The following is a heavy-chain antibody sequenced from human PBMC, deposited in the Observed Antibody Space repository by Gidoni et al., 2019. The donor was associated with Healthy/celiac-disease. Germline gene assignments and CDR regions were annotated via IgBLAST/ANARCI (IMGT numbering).Heavy chain of an antibody. CDR3: ARTRKPVVVPAAIRGHYYYGMDV. J-gene: IGHJ6*02. CDR2: IYYSGST. Sequence: QLQLQESGPGLVKPSETLSLTCTVSGGSISSSSYYWGWLRQPPGKGLEWIGSIYYSGSTYYNPSLKSRVTISVDTSKNQFSLKLSSVTAADTAVYYCARTRKPVVVPAAIRGHYYYGMDVWGQGTTVTVSS. V-gene: IGHV4-39*01. D-gene: IGHD2-2*02. CDR1: GGSISSSSYY.